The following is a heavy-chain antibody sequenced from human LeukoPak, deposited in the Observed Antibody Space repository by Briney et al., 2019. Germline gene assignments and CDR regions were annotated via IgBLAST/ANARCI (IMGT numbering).Heavy chain of an antibody. D-gene: IGHD3-10*01. CDR3: ARDSPFFTMVKGGMDV. CDR1: GYTFTSYY. Sequence: ASVKVSCKASGYTFTSYYMHWVRQAPGQGREWMGIINPSGGSTSYAQKFQGRVTMTRDTSTSTVYMELSSLRSEDTAVYYCARDSPFFTMVKGGMDVWGQGTTVTVSS. CDR2: INPSGGST. J-gene: IGHJ6*02. V-gene: IGHV1-46*01.